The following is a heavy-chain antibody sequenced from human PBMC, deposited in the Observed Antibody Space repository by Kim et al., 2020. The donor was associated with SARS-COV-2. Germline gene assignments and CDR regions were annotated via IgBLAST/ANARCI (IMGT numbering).Heavy chain of an antibody. Sequence: ASVKVSCKASGYTFTGYYMHWVRQAPGQGLEWMGWINPNSGGTNYAQKFQGWVTMTRDTSISTAYMELSRLRSDDTAVYYCARDGSRIAAAGYYYYGMDVWGQGTTVTVSS. CDR1: GYTFTGYY. D-gene: IGHD6-13*01. J-gene: IGHJ6*02. CDR3: ARDGSRIAAAGYYYYGMDV. V-gene: IGHV1-2*04. CDR2: INPNSGGT.